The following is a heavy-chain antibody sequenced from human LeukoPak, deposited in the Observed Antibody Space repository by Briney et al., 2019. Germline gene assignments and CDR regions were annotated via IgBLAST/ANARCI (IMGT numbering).Heavy chain of an antibody. CDR1: GGTFSSYT. J-gene: IGHJ4*02. Sequence: SVKVSCKTAGGTFSSYTISWVRQAPGQGLEWMGGIIPIFGTPHYAQKFQDRVTITADASTSTAYMELSSLRSEDTAVYYCAIAYMTATRHFDSWGQGTLVTVSS. CDR3: AIAYMTATRHFDS. V-gene: IGHV1-69*01. D-gene: IGHD2-21*02. CDR2: IIPIFGTP.